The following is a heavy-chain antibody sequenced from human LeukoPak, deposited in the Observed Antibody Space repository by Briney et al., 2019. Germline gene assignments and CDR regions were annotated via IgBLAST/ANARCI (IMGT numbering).Heavy chain of an antibody. CDR2: IGSSGTTI. Sequence: GGSLRLSCAVPGFPLRIYEMNWVGQAQGKGREWVSNIGSSGTTIYYADSVKGRFSISRDNAKSSLYLQMNSLRVEDTAVYYCALLAVASDFDYWGQGALVTVSS. CDR1: GFPLRIYE. D-gene: IGHD6-19*01. V-gene: IGHV3-48*03. J-gene: IGHJ4*02. CDR3: ALLAVASDFDY.